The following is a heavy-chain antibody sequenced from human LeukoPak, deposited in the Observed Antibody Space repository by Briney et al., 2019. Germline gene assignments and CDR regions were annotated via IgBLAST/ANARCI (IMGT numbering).Heavy chain of an antibody. Sequence: SETLSLTCTVSGGSISSSSYYWGWIRQPPGKGLEWIGSIYYGGSTYYNSSLKSRVTISVDISKNQFSLKVSSVTAADTAVYFCARDAGHQLSRRNYYAMDVWGQGTTVTVSS. D-gene: IGHD2-2*01. J-gene: IGHJ6*02. CDR2: IYYGGST. V-gene: IGHV4-39*07. CDR3: ARDAGHQLSRRNYYAMDV. CDR1: GGSISSSSYY.